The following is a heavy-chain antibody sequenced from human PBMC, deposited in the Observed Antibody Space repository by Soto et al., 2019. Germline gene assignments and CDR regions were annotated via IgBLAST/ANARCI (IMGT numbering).Heavy chain of an antibody. CDR3: ARAATLEPNFNY. CDR2: ISSSGSTI. Sequence: GVLRLSCAASGFTFSDYYMSWIRQAPGKGLEWVSYISSSGSTIYYADSVKGRFTISRDNAKNSLYLQMNSLRAEDTAVYYCARAATLEPNFNYWGQETLVTFSS. CDR1: GFTFSDYY. J-gene: IGHJ4*02. D-gene: IGHD1-1*01. V-gene: IGHV3-11*01.